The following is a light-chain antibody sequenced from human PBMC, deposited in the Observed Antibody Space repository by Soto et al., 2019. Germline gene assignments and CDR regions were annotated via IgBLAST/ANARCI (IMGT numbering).Light chain of an antibody. CDR1: QSVSSSY. V-gene: IGKV3-20*01. CDR2: GAS. CDR3: QQYDSSPKT. Sequence: EIVLTQSPGTLSLSPGERATLSCRASQSVSSSYLAWYQQKPGQAPRLLIYGASSRATGITDRFSGSGSGTDFTLTISRLEPEDFAEYYCQQYDSSPKTFGQGTKVEIK. J-gene: IGKJ1*01.